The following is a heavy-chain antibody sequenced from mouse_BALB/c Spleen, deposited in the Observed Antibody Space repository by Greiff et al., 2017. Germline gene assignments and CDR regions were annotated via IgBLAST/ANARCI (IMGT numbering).Heavy chain of an antibody. D-gene: IGHD1-1*01. V-gene: IGHV7-3*02. Sequence: EVKLVESGGGLVQPGGSLRLSCATSGFTFTDYYMSWVRQPPGKALEWLGFIRNKANGYTTEYSASVKGRLTISRDNSQSILYLQMNTMTAEDSATYYGTRGEGLTDYYLDYWGQGTTVTVSS. CDR1: GFTFTDYY. CDR2: IRNKANGYTT. J-gene: IGHJ2*01. CDR3: TRGEGLTDYYLDY.